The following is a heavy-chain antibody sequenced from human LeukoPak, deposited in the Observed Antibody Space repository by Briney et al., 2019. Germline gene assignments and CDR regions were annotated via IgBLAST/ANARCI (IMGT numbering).Heavy chain of an antibody. V-gene: IGHV5-51*01. CDR2: IYPGDSDT. J-gene: IGHJ4*02. CDR3: ASAIYYYGSGTKGGYFDY. CDR1: GYSFTSYW. Sequence: LGESLKISWKGSGYSFTSYWIGWVRQMPGKGLEWMGIIYPGDSDTRYSPSFQGQVTISADKPISTAYLQWSSLKASDTAMYYCASAIYYYGSGTKGGYFDYWGQGTLVTVSS. D-gene: IGHD3-10*01.